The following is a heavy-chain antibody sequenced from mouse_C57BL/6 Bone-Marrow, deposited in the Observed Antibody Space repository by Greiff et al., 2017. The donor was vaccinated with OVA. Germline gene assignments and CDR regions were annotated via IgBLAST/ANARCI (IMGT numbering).Heavy chain of an antibody. CDR2: IYPRSGNT. V-gene: IGHV1-81*01. CDR1: GYTFTSYG. J-gene: IGHJ1*03. D-gene: IGHD4-1*01. Sequence: VQLVESGAELARPGASVKLSCKASGYTFTSYGISWVKQRTGQGLEWIGEIYPRSGNTYYNEKFKGKATLTADKSSSTAYMELRSLTSEDSAVYFCAREVTGTLWYFDVWGTGTTVTVSS. CDR3: AREVTGTLWYFDV.